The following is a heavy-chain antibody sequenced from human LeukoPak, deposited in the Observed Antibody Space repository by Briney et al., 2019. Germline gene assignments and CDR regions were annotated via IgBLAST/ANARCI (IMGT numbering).Heavy chain of an antibody. CDR1: GFSFSTYS. CDR2: IRGSGADK. J-gene: IGHJ4*02. V-gene: IGHV3-23*01. D-gene: IGHD1/OR15-1a*01. Sequence: GGSLRLSCAASGFSFSTYSMSWVRQAPGKGLEWVSSIRGSGADKYYADSVKGRFSISRDNSQDTLSLQMNSLSAEDTAVYYGAKISWDGRGTFDWGRGTLVTVSS. CDR3: AKISWDGRGTFD.